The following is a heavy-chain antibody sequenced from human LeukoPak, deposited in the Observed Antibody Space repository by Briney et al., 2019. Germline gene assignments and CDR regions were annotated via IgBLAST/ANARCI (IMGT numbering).Heavy chain of an antibody. CDR3: ARVPGVYFDFSIGFGSGWFDP. V-gene: IGHV4-38-2*02. J-gene: IGHJ5*02. D-gene: IGHD3-3*01. CDR2: ISPNGIT. Sequence: SETLSLTCFVSGYAINIDYSWGWIRQSPGKGLEWIGVISPNGITYYNPSLRGRVTISEDTSKNQLSLKLRSMTATVTAMYYCARVPGVYFDFSIGFGSGWFDPWGQGILVTVSS. CDR1: GYAINIDYS.